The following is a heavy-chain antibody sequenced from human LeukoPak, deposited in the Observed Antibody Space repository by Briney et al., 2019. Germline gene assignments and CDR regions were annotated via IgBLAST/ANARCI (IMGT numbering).Heavy chain of an antibody. V-gene: IGHV3-30*18. J-gene: IGHJ2*01. D-gene: IGHD3-22*01. Sequence: GGSLRLSCAASGFTFSNYWMTWVRQAPGKGLEWVAVISYDGSNKYYADSVKGRFTISRDNSKNTLYLQMNSLRAEDTAVYYCAKAGYDSSGYYTTFSLDLWGRGTLVTVSS. CDR2: ISYDGSNK. CDR1: GFTFSNYW. CDR3: AKAGYDSSGYYTTFSLDL.